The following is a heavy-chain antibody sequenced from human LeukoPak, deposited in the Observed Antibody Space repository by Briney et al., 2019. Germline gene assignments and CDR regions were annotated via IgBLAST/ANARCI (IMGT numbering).Heavy chain of an antibody. Sequence: SETLSLSCTVSGGSISGSSYYWGWIRQPPGKGLEWIGYIHHSGSTNYNPSLKSRVTISVDTSKNQFSLKLNSVTAADTAVYYCARVIRGYYYGPFDYWGQGTLVTVSS. CDR3: ARVIRGYYYGPFDY. V-gene: IGHV4-61*05. J-gene: IGHJ4*02. CDR1: GGSISGSSYY. D-gene: IGHD5-18*01. CDR2: IHHSGST.